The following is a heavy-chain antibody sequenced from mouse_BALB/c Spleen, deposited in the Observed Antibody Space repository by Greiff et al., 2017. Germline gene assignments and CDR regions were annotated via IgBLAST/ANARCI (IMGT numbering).Heavy chain of an antibody. CDR1: GFTFSSYA. Sequence: EVKLMESGGGLVKPGGSLKLSCAASGFTFSSYAMSWVRQTPEKRLEWVASISSGGSTYYPDSVKGRFTISRDNARNILYLQMSSLRSEDTDMYYCARGEMGGGSDYWGQGTTLTVSS. V-gene: IGHV5-6-5*01. D-gene: IGHD2-3*01. J-gene: IGHJ2*01. CDR3: ARGEMGGGSDY. CDR2: ISSGGST.